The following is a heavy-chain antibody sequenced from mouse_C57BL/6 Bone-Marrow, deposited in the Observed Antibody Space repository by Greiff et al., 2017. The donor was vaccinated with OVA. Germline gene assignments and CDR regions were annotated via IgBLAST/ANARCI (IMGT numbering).Heavy chain of an antibody. Sequence: QVQLKQPGAELVKPGASVKMSCKASGYTFTSYWITWVKQRPGQGLEWIGDIYPGSGSTNYNEKFKSKATLTVDTSSSTAYMQLSSLTSEDSAVYYCARWGQGIRYFDYWGQGTTLTVSS. V-gene: IGHV1-55*01. J-gene: IGHJ2*01. CDR3: ARWGQGIRYFDY. CDR2: IYPGSGST. CDR1: GYTFTSYW.